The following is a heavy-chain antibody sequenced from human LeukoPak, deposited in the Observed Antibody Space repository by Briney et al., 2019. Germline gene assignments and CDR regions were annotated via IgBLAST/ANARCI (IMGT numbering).Heavy chain of an antibody. CDR1: GYSFTTYW. D-gene: IGHD2-2*01. J-gene: IGHJ6*02. CDR3: ARYHCGSTNYPYKSGYLLDV. CDR2: LYPGDSDI. Sequence: GESLKISCKASGYSFTTYWILWVRQMPGKGLEWMGILYPGDSDIRYSPSFQGQVTISADNSISTAYLQWNTLKASDTAIYFCARYHCGSTNYPYKSGYLLDVWGQGTTVTVSS. V-gene: IGHV5-51*01.